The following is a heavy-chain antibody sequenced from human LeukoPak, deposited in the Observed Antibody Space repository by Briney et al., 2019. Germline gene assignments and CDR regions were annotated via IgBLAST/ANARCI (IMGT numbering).Heavy chain of an antibody. CDR1: GGSFSGYY. Sequence: SETLSLTCAVYGGSFSGYYWSWIRQPPGKGLEWIGEIHHSGRNNYNPSLKSRVTISVDTSKNQFSLKLRSVTATDTALYYCARRIAVTGSFDYWGQGTLVTVSS. CDR3: ARRIAVTGSFDY. D-gene: IGHD6-19*01. J-gene: IGHJ4*02. CDR2: IHHSGRN. V-gene: IGHV4-34*01.